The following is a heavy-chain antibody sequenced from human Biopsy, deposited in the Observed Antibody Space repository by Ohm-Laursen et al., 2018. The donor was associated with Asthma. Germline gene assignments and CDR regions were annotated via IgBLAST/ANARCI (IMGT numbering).Heavy chain of an antibody. Sequence: SLRLSCAAPGFTFDDYGMHWVRQAPGKGLEWVSGISWNSGNIGYADSVKGRFTISRDNSKNTLYLQMNSLRAEDTAVYYCAREGHEYCSSTSCASFDYWGQGTLVTVSS. D-gene: IGHD2-2*01. CDR3: AREGHEYCSSTSCASFDY. J-gene: IGHJ4*02. CDR2: ISWNSGNI. V-gene: IGHV3-9*01. CDR1: GFTFDDYG.